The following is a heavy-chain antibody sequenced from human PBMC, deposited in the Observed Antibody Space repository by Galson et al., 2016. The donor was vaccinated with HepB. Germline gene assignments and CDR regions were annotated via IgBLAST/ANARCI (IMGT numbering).Heavy chain of an antibody. D-gene: IGHD6-19*01. CDR2: ISGDGGST. J-gene: IGHJ4*02. Sequence: SLRLSCAASGFTFGRYAMSWVRQAPGKGLEWVSAISGDGGSTYYAGSVQGRFTSSGDRSTNTVYLQMNSLRTDDTAVYYCARFTQEWLDRVYYFDYWGQGTLVTVSS. V-gene: IGHV3-23*01. CDR1: GFTFGRYA. CDR3: ARFTQEWLDRVYYFDY.